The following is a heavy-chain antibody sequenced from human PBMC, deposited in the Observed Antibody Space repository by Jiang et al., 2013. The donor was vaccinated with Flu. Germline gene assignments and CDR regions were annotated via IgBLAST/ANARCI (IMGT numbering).Heavy chain of an antibody. J-gene: IGHJ3*02. CDR3: ARVRSSSWSDTFDI. Sequence: SQTLSLTCVISGDSVSRNSAAWIWIRQSPSRGLEWLGRTYYRSKWYNDYAVSVKSRITINPDTSKNQFSLQLNSVTPEDTAVYYCARVRSSSWSDTFDIWGRGTMVTVSS. V-gene: IGHV6-1*01. D-gene: IGHD6-13*01. CDR1: GDSVSRNSAA. CDR2: TYYRSKWYN.